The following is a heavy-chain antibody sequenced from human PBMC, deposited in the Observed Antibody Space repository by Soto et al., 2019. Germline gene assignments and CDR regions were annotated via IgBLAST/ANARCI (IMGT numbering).Heavy chain of an antibody. V-gene: IGHV4-30-2*01. CDR2: IYHSGRT. J-gene: IGHJ5*02. CDR3: ARVPTP. CDR1: GGSISSGGYS. Sequence: QLQLQESGSGLVKPSQTLSLTCAVSGGSISSGGYSWSWIRQPPGKGLESIGYIYHSGRTYYNPPLXRXFTISVDRFKNQFSLKLSSVTAADTAVYYCARVPTPRGQGTLVTVSS.